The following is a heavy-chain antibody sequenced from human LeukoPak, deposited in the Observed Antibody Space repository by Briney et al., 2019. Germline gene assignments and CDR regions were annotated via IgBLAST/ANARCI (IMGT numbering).Heavy chain of an antibody. CDR1: GFTFSSYA. Sequence: GGSLRLSCAASGFTFSSYAMSWVRQAPGKGLEWGSAISGSGGSTYYADSVKGRFTISRDNSKNTLYLQMNSLRAEDTAVYYCAKDRHSSGYYQSPIDYWGQGTLVTVSS. D-gene: IGHD3-22*01. J-gene: IGHJ4*02. V-gene: IGHV3-23*01. CDR2: ISGSGGST. CDR3: AKDRHSSGYYQSPIDY.